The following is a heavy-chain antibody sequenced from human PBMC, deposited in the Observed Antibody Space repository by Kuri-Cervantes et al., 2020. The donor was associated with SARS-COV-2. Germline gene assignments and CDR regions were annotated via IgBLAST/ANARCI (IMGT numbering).Heavy chain of an antibody. CDR1: GGSISSYY. Sequence: SETLSLTCTVSGGSISSYYWSWIRQPPGKGLEWIGYIYYSGSTYYNPSLKSRVTISVDTSKNQFSLKLSSVTAADTAVHYCASLRVENWYFDLWGRGTLVTVSS. CDR2: IYYSGST. J-gene: IGHJ2*01. CDR3: ASLRVENWYFDL. V-gene: IGHV4-59*08.